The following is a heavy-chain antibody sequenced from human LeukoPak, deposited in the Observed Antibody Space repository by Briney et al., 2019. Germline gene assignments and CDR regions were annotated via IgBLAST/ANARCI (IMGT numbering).Heavy chain of an antibody. CDR3: ARRNYGGFDY. D-gene: IGHD4-17*01. J-gene: IGHJ4*02. V-gene: IGHV4-59*08. Sequence: SETLSLTCTVSGGSISSYYWSWIRQPPGKGLEWIGYIYYSGSTNYNPSLKSRVTISVDTSKNQFSLKLSSVTAADTAVYYCARRNYGGFDYWGQGTLVTVSP. CDR2: IYYSGST. CDR1: GGSISSYY.